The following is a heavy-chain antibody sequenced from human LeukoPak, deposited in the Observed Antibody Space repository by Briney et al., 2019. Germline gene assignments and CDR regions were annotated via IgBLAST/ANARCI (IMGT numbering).Heavy chain of an antibody. Sequence: SETLSLTCIVSGGSINSYYWSWIRQPPGKGLEWIGFMYYSGTTNYNPSLKSRVTISLGMSKNQFSLKLSSVTAADTAVYYCARLPMAVTPHVDYWGQGTLVTVSS. D-gene: IGHD2-21*02. V-gene: IGHV4-59*01. CDR3: ARLPMAVTPHVDY. CDR1: GGSINSYY. CDR2: MYYSGTT. J-gene: IGHJ4*02.